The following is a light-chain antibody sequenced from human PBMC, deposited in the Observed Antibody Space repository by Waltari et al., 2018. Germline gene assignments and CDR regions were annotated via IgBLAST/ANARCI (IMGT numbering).Light chain of an antibody. CDR2: FAS. V-gene: IGKV2-28*01. Sequence: DIVMTQSPLSLSVTPGEPASISCRSSQSLLHFNGYIYLDWYLQKPGHSPQLLIYFASNRPSGVPDRFSGSGSGTDFTLKISRVEAEDVGVYYCMQALQSVTFGPGTKVDIK. CDR3: MQALQSVT. CDR1: QSLLHFNGYIY. J-gene: IGKJ3*01.